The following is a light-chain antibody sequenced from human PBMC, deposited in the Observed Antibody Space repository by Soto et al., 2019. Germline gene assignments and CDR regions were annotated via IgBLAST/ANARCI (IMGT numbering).Light chain of an antibody. J-gene: IGLJ2*01. CDR1: SSNIGAGYD. Sequence: QSVLTQPPSVSGAPGQRVTISCTGSSSNIGAGYDVHWYQQLPGTAPKLLIYGNSNRPSGVPDRFSGSKSGTSASLAITGLQAEDEADYYCQSYDSRYVVFGGGTQLTVL. CDR3: QSYDSRYVV. CDR2: GNS. V-gene: IGLV1-40*01.